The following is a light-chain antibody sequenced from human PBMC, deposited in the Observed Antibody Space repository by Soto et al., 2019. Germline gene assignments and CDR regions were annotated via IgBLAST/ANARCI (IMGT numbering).Light chain of an antibody. J-gene: IGKJ5*01. CDR2: AAS. CDR1: QGISSY. CDR3: QQRHNWRDT. Sequence: VRMTQSPSSFSASTGDRVTITCRASQGISSYLAWYQQKPGKAPKLLIYAASTLQSGVPSRFSGSGSGTDFTLTISSLEPEDFAVYYCQQRHNWRDTFGQGTRLEIK. V-gene: IGKV1-8*01.